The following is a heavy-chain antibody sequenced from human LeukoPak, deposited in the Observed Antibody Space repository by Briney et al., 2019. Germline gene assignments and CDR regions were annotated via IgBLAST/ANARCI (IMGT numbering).Heavy chain of an antibody. Sequence: VASVKVSCKVSGYALTELSMHWVRQTPGTGLEWMGGLDPEDGKTTYAQKFQGRVTMTEDTSTDTAYMELSSLRSEDTAVYFCTSRLLILLWTQDFWGQGTQVTVSS. CDR3: TSRLLILLWTQDF. V-gene: IGHV1-24*01. D-gene: IGHD2-15*01. CDR1: GYALTELS. CDR2: LDPEDGKT. J-gene: IGHJ4*02.